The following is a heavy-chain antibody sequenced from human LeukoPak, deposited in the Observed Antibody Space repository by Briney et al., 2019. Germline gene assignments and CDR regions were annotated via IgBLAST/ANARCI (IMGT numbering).Heavy chain of an antibody. CDR2: TYGDGDNR. Sequence: GGSLRLSCAASGFTFSSYAMHWVRQAPGKGLEWLAVTYGDGDNRYYADSVKARFTISRDNGRKTIYLQMNNLRDEDTAVYYCAAGSGYYYSHWGQGILVTVSS. CDR3: AAGSGYYYSH. CDR1: GFTFSSYA. D-gene: IGHD3-22*01. J-gene: IGHJ4*02. V-gene: IGHV3-30*04.